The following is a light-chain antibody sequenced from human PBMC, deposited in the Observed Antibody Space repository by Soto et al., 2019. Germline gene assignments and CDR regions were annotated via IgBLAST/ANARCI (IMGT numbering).Light chain of an antibody. V-gene: IGLV1-44*01. CDR1: SSNIGRNN. J-gene: IGLJ1*01. Sequence: QSVLTQPLSASASPGQRVTISCSGGSSNIGRNNVAWYQHLPRTAPPRLIFSDGRRPSGGPGRFSCSKSASSASLAISGLQSEDEGDDYCSAWDNSLNGDVFGPGTKVTVL. CDR2: SDG. CDR3: SAWDNSLNGDV.